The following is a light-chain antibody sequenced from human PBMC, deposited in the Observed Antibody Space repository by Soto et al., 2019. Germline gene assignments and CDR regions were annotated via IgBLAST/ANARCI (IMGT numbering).Light chain of an antibody. CDR2: WAS. CDR3: QQYYTTPRT. Sequence: DIVLGRSPDSLAEALDQMASISCKSSCTFLHSSNNKDYLTWHQQKPGPPPKLLIYWASTREFGVPDRFSGSGSGTDFTIPTSPLQAEDVAVYYRQQYYTTPRTFGHGTKVDI. CDR1: CTFLHSSNNKDY. V-gene: IGKV4-1*01. J-gene: IGKJ1*01.